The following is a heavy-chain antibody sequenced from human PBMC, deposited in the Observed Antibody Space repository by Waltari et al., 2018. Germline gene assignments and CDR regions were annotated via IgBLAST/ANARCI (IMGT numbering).Heavy chain of an antibody. CDR3: ARGGSSGWHSYFDY. J-gene: IGHJ4*02. D-gene: IGHD6-19*01. V-gene: IGHV1-69*01. Sequence: QVQLVQSGAEVKKPGSSVKVSCTASGGTFSSYAISWVRQAPGQGLEWMGGIIPIFGTANYAQKFQGRVTITADESTSTAYMELSSLRSEDTAVYYCARGGSSGWHSYFDYWGQGTLVTVSS. CDR1: GGTFSSYA. CDR2: IIPIFGTA.